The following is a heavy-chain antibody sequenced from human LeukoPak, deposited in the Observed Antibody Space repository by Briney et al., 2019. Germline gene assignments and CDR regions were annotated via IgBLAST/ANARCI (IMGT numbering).Heavy chain of an antibody. J-gene: IGHJ5*02. V-gene: IGHV4-59*01. CDR3: ARSQAYCSSTTCYVNWFHP. CDR2: IYYSGRT. Sequence: SETLSLTCTVSGASISTYYWSWVRQPPGKGMQWVGYIYYSGRTNYNPSLKSRVTISGDTSKNQFSLKLSSVTAADSAVYYCARSQAYCSSTTCYVNWFHPRGQGTLGTVS. CDR1: GASISTYY. D-gene: IGHD2-2*01.